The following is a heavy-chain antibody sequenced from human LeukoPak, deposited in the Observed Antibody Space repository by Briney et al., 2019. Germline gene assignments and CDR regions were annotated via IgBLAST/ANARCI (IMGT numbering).Heavy chain of an antibody. CDR1: GGTFSSYA. J-gene: IGHJ1*01. D-gene: IGHD3-3*01. V-gene: IGHV1-18*01. CDR2: ISAYNGNT. CDR3: ARPNTIFGVMIKSYAEYFQH. Sequence: GASVKVSCKASGGTFSSYAITWVRQAPGQGLEWMGWISAYNGNTKYAQKFQGRVTLTTDTSTSTAYMELRSLRSDDTAVYYCARPNTIFGVMIKSYAEYFQHWGQGTLVTVSS.